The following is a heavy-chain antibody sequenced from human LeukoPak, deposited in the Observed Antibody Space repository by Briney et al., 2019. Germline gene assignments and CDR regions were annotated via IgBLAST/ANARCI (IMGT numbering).Heavy chain of an antibody. CDR1: GDSVSSDSVA. D-gene: IGHD1-26*01. Sequence: SQTLSLTCAISGDSVSSDSVAWNWIRQSPSRGLEWLGRTYYRSKWYNDYAVSVKSRITINPDTSKNQFPLQLNSVTPEDTAMYYCASHSGSLDYFDYWGQGTLVTVSS. V-gene: IGHV6-1*01. J-gene: IGHJ4*02. CDR2: TYYRSKWYN. CDR3: ASHSGSLDYFDY.